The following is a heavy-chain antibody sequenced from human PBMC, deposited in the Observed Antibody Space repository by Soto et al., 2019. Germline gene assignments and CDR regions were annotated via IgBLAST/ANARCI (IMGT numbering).Heavy chain of an antibody. V-gene: IGHV5-51*01. D-gene: IGHD3-16*01. J-gene: IGHJ4*02. Sequence: GESLKISCQGSGYSFTSNWIGWVRQMPGKGLEWMGIINPADSDTKYSPSFQGQVTISADKSIGTAYLQWSSLKASDTAMYYCARHQRDDASRKIDCWGQGTLVTVS. CDR1: GYSFTSNW. CDR2: INPADSDT. CDR3: ARHQRDDASRKIDC.